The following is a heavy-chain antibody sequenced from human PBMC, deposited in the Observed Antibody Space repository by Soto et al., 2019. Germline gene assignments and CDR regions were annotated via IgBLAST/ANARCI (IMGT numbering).Heavy chain of an antibody. V-gene: IGHV3-15*01. CDR1: GVTFSNAW. J-gene: IGHJ4*02. Sequence: GGSLRLSCASSGVTFSNAWMSWVRQAPGKGLEWVGRIKSKTDGGTTDYAAPVKGRFTISRDDSKNTLYLQMNSLKTEDTAVYYCTTDIGTPPAIARWGQGTLVTSPQ. CDR2: IKSKTDGGTT. CDR3: TTDIGTPPAIAR. D-gene: IGHD6-25*01.